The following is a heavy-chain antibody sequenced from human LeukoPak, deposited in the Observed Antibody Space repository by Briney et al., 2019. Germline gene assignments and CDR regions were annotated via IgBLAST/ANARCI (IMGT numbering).Heavy chain of an antibody. CDR3: ASLFPGPLDAFYI. Sequence: SETLSLTCTVSGGSISSYYWSWLRQPPGKGLEWIGYIYYSGSTNYNPSLKSRVTISVPTSKNHFSLKLSSVTAAPPAVYYCASLFPGPLDAFYIWGQGTMVTVSS. CDR1: GGSISSYY. J-gene: IGHJ3*02. V-gene: IGHV4-59*08. CDR2: IYYSGST.